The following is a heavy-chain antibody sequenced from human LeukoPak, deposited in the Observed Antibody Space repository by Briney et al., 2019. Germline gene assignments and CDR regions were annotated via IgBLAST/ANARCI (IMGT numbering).Heavy chain of an antibody. V-gene: IGHV3-21*04. CDR3: AIHDYGDVPRMPDAFDI. D-gene: IGHD4-17*01. CDR1: GFTFSDYS. CDR2: ISGRSSFI. J-gene: IGHJ3*02. Sequence: PGGSLRLSCAASGFTFSDYSMNWVRQAPGKGLEWVSSISGRSSFIYYADSVKGRFTISRDNAKNSLYLQMNSLRAEDRAVYYCAIHDYGDVPRMPDAFDIWGQGTMVSVSS.